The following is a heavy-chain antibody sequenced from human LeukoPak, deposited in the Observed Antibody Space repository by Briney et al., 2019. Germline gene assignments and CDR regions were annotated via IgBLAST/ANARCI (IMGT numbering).Heavy chain of an antibody. Sequence: SETLSLTCTVSGGSISSYYWSWIRQPAGKGLEWIGRIYTSGSTNYNPSLKSRVTMSVDTSKNQFSLKLSSVTAADTAVYYCARGAPTRIAAAGMRYYMDVWGKGTTVTVSS. D-gene: IGHD6-13*01. V-gene: IGHV4-4*07. CDR1: GGSISSYY. CDR2: IYTSGST. CDR3: ARGAPTRIAAAGMRYYMDV. J-gene: IGHJ6*03.